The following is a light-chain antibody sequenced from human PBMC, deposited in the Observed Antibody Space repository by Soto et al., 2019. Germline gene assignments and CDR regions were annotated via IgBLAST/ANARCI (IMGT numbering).Light chain of an antibody. V-gene: IGKV3-20*01. J-gene: IGKJ2*01. CDR1: QSVSSSF. CDR2: DAS. Sequence: EIVLTQSPGTLSLSPGDRATLSCRASQSVSSSFLSWYQHKPGKAPRLLFYDASSRATGIPDRFSGSGSGTEFSLTINRLVPEDFAVYYCLHHGSSPPYTFGQGTKLEIK. CDR3: LHHGSSPPYT.